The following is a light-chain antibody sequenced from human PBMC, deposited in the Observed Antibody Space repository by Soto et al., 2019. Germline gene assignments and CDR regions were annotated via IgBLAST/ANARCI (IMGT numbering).Light chain of an antibody. J-gene: IGKJ5*01. V-gene: IGKV3-11*01. CDR2: DAS. CDR1: QSIGSE. Sequence: EIVLTQSPATLSLSAGEGATLSCRASQSIGSELAWYQQKPGRAPRLVIADASNRATGIPARFSGSGSATDFTLTIRTVEPGDVGIYYCQQRYSWPITFGQGTRLEIK. CDR3: QQRYSWPIT.